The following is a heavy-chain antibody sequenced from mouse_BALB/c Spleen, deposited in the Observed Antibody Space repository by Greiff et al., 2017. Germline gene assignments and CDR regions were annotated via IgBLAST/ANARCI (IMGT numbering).Heavy chain of an antibody. CDR3: ARRGVRQAWFAY. V-gene: IGHV5-6*02. CDR2: ISSGGSYT. Sequence: DVQLQESGGDLVKPGGSLKLSCAASGFTFSSYGMSWVRQTPDKRLEWVATISSGGSYTYYPDSVKGRFTISRDNAKNTLYLQMSSLKSEDTAMYYCARRGVRQAWFAYWGQGTLVTVSA. J-gene: IGHJ3*01. D-gene: IGHD2-14*01. CDR1: GFTFSSYG.